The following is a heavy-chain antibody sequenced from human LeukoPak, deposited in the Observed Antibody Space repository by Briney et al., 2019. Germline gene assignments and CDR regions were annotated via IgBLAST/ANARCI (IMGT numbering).Heavy chain of an antibody. CDR3: AREPVDQGAFDI. CDR2: INPSGGST. J-gene: IGHJ3*02. D-gene: IGHD6-19*01. Sequence: ASVRVSCKASGYTFTSYYMHWVRQAPGQGLEWMGIINPSGGSTSYAQKFQGRVTMTRDTSTSTVYMELSSLRSEDTAVYYCAREPVDQGAFDIWGQGTMVTVSS. CDR1: GYTFTSYY. V-gene: IGHV1-46*01.